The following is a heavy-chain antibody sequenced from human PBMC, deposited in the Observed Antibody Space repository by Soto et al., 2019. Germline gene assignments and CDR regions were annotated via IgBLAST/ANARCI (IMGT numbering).Heavy chain of an antibody. V-gene: IGHV1-69*13. CDR3: ARESLYCSSTSCYTDPYWFDP. J-gene: IGHJ5*02. CDR1: GGTFSSYA. CDR2: IIPIFGTA. Sequence: ASVKVSCKASGGTFSSYAISWVRQAPGQGLEWMGGIIPIFGTANYAQKFQGRVTITADESTSTAYMELSSLRSEDTAVYYCARESLYCSSTSCYTDPYWFDPWGQGTLVTV. D-gene: IGHD2-2*02.